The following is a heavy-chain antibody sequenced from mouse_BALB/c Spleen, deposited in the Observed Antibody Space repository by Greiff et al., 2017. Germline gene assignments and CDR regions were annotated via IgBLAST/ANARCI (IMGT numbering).Heavy chain of an antibody. Sequence: QVQLKESGPDLVAPSQSLSITCTVSGFSLTSYGVHWVRQPPGKGLEWLVVIWSDGSTTYNSALKSRLSISKDNSKSQVFLKMNSLQTDDTAMYYCARHDYGRGAMDYWGQGTSVTVSS. CDR3: ARHDYGRGAMDY. V-gene: IGHV2-6-2*01. J-gene: IGHJ4*01. D-gene: IGHD1-1*01. CDR1: GFSLTSYG. CDR2: IWSDGST.